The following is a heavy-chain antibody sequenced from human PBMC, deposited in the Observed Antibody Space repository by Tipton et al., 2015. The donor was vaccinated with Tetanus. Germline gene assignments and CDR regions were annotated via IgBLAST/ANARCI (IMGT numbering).Heavy chain of an antibody. CDR2: IYESGDT. CDR3: ARHQSGYFTPFDY. J-gene: IGHJ4*02. CDR1: GGSISSSTYY. V-gene: IGHV4-39*01. D-gene: IGHD3-3*01. Sequence: TLSLTCTVSGGSISSSTYYWGWIRQTPGKGLEWIGSIYESGDTYYIPSLKSRVTISVDTSKNQFSPNLNSMAAADTGVYYCARHQSGYFTPFDYWGQGNLVTVSS.